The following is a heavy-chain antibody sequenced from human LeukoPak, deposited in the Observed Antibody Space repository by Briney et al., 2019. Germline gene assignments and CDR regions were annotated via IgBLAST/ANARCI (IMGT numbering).Heavy chain of an antibody. V-gene: IGHV1-2*02. CDR3: VRVDGSGWYWFDP. J-gene: IGHJ5*02. CDR1: GYTFTGNY. Sequence: ASVKVSCKASGYTFTGNYIHWVRQAPGQGLEWMGWIYPNTGGTNYAQKFQGRVTMTRDTSISTAHMELSRLRSDDTAVYYCVRVDGSGWYWFDPWGQGTLVTVSS. CDR2: IYPNTGGT. D-gene: IGHD6-19*01.